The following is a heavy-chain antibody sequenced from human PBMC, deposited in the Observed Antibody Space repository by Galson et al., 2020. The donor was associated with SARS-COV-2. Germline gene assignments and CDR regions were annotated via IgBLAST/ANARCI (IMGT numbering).Heavy chain of an antibody. CDR3: AKVGAAAGIEGAFDY. J-gene: IGHJ4*02. Sequence: TGGSLRLSCAASGFTFDDYAMHWVRQAPGKGLEWVSGISWNSGSIGYADSVKGRFTISRDNAKNSLYLQMNSLRAEDTALYYCAKVGAAAGIEGAFDYWGQGTLVTVSS. CDR1: GFTFDDYA. D-gene: IGHD6-13*01. CDR2: ISWNSGSI. V-gene: IGHV3-9*01.